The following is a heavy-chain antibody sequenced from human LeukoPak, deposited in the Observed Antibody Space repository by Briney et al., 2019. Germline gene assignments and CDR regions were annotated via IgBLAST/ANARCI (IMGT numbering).Heavy chain of an antibody. CDR1: GYSISSGYY. CDR3: ARAPYYDSSALQYYFDY. Sequence: SETLSLTCSVSGYSISSGYYWGWIRQPPGKGLEWIGSIYHSGSTYYNPSLKSRVTISVDTSKNQFSLKLSSVTAADTAVYYCARAPYYDSSALQYYFDYWGQGTLVTVSS. V-gene: IGHV4-38-2*02. J-gene: IGHJ4*02. CDR2: IYHSGST. D-gene: IGHD3-22*01.